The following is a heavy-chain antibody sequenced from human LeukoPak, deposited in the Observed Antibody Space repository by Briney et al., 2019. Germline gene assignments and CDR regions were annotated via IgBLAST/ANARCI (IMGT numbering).Heavy chain of an antibody. CDR3: ARDRTDVDTAMVPNFDY. CDR1: GGSFTDYY. D-gene: IGHD5-18*01. V-gene: IGHV4-34*01. CDR2: INHSGGT. J-gene: IGHJ4*02. Sequence: PSETLSLTCDVYGGSFTDYYWSWIRQPPGKGLEWIGEINHSGGTNYNPSLKSRITISVDTSKNQFSLKLSSVTAADTAVYYCARDRTDVDTAMVPNFDYWGQGTLVTVSS.